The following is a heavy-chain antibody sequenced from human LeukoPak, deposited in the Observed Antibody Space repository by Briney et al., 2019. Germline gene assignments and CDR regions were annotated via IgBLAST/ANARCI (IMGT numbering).Heavy chain of an antibody. V-gene: IGHV1-69-2*01. CDR2: VDPEDGET. CDR1: EYPFTDSY. D-gene: IGHD4-17*01. CDR3: ATMSGDYGEDAFDI. Sequence: ASVKVSCKASEYPFTDSYVHWVQQAPGKGLEWMGRVDPEDGETIYAEKFQGRVTITADTSTDTAYMELDSLRSEDTAVYYCATMSGDYGEDAFDIWGQGTMVTVSS. J-gene: IGHJ3*02.